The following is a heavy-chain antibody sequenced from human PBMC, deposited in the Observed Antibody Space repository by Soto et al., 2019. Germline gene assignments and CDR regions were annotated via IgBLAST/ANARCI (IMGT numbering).Heavy chain of an antibody. CDR3: ARVHSNYGGGGMDV. D-gene: IGHD4-4*01. CDR1: GYTFTSYD. Sequence: QVQLVQSGAEVKKPGASVKVSCKASGYTFTSYDINWVRQATGQGLEWMGWMNPNSGNTGYAQKFQGRVTMTRNTSISTAYMELRSLRSEDTAVYYCARVHSNYGGGGMDVWGQGTTVTVSS. J-gene: IGHJ6*02. V-gene: IGHV1-8*01. CDR2: MNPNSGNT.